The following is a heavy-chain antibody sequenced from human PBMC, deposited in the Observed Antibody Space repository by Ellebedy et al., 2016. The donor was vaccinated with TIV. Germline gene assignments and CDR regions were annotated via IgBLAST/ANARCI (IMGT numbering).Heavy chain of an antibody. V-gene: IGHV3-23*01. J-gene: IGHJ4*02. CDR1: GFTFDNYA. D-gene: IGHD5-12*01. CDR3: AKDVLVGTRPPSRDS. CDR2: ISATGYDT. Sequence: LSLTCAASGFTFDNYAMSWVRQAPGKGLEWVSTISATGYDTYYADSLKGRFTISRDNSKNTLYLQMNSLRAEDTAVYYCAKDVLVGTRPPSRDSWGQGTLVTVSS.